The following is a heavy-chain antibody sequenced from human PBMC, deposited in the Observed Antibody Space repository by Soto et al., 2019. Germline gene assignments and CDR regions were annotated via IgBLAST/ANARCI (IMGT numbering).Heavy chain of an antibody. D-gene: IGHD6-13*01. CDR3: AKENQHLVHDY. V-gene: IGHV3-30*18. CDR1: GFTFRNYG. Sequence: GGAPRLSCAAPGFTFRNYGMHWVRQAPGKGLEWVAVISHDGSDKYYADSMKGRFIISRDNSENTLFLNMNSLKPEDTAVYYCAKENQHLVHDYWGQGTLVTVSS. J-gene: IGHJ4*02. CDR2: ISHDGSDK.